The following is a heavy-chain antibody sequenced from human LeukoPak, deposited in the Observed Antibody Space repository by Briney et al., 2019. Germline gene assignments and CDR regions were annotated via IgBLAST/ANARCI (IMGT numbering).Heavy chain of an antibody. CDR1: GFTFSSYG. Sequence: PGGSLRLSCAASGFTFSSYGMHWVRQAPGKGLEWVAVISYDGSNKYYADSVKGRFTISRDNSKNTLYLQMNSLRAEDKAVYYCAKDRGTVTLDYWGQGTLVTVSS. D-gene: IGHD4-17*01. CDR2: ISYDGSNK. V-gene: IGHV3-30*18. CDR3: AKDRGTVTLDY. J-gene: IGHJ4*02.